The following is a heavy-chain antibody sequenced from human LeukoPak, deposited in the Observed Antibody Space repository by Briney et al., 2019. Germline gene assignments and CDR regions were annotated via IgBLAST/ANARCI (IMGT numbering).Heavy chain of an antibody. Sequence: PGGSLRLSCTVSGFTVSSNYMSWVRQAPGKGLEWVSVIYNGGSTYYADSVKGRFTISRDNSKNTLYLQMNSLRAEDTAVYYCARASGSYYVGAFDIWGQGTMVTVSS. V-gene: IGHV3-66*01. CDR1: GFTVSSNY. CDR3: ARASGSYYVGAFDI. D-gene: IGHD1-26*01. CDR2: IYNGGST. J-gene: IGHJ3*02.